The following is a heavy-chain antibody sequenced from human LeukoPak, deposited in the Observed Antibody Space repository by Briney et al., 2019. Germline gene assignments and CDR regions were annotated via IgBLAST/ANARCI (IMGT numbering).Heavy chain of an antibody. CDR3: AREAWIHYYIDY. D-gene: IGHD5-18*01. V-gene: IGHV3-30-3*01. CDR2: ISYDGSNK. J-gene: IGHJ4*02. Sequence: GGSLRLSCAASGFTFSSYAMHWVRQAPGKGLEWVAVISYDGSNKYYADSVKGRFTISRDNSKNTLYLQMNSLRAEDTAVYYCAREAWIHYYIDYWGQGTLVTVSS. CDR1: GFTFSSYA.